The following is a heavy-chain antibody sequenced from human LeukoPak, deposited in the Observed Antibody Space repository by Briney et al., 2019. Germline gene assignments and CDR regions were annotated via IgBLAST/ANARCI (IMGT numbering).Heavy chain of an antibody. V-gene: IGHV3-9*03. CDR1: GFTFSSYW. J-gene: IGHJ4*02. Sequence: PGGSLRLSCAASGFTFSSYWMSWVRQAPGKGLEWVSGISWNSGSIGYADSVKGRFTISRDNAKNSLYLQMNSLRAEDMALYYCAKDRGRMIGGFDYWGQGTLVTVSS. CDR2: ISWNSGSI. CDR3: AKDRGRMIGGFDY. D-gene: IGHD3-16*01.